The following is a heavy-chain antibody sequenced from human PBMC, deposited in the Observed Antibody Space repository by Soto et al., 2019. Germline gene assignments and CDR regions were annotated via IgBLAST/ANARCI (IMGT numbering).Heavy chain of an antibody. D-gene: IGHD4-17*01. CDR2: VYFVGNS. CDR3: VRFYGAYVNRVKRRYFDF. V-gene: IGHV4-39*01. CDR1: GDSISSASYF. Sequence: PSETLSLTCTVSGDSISSASYFWGWIRQPPGKGLEWIGSVYFVGNSYYNPSLKSRVSISVDASKNQFSLRLSSMTAADTGVSYCVRFYGAYVNRVKRRYFDFWGQGTLVTVSS. J-gene: IGHJ4*02.